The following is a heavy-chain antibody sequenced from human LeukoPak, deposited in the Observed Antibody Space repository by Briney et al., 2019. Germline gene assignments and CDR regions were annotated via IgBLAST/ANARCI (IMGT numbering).Heavy chain of an antibody. CDR3: AREVGARARDFDY. J-gene: IGHJ4*02. V-gene: IGHV1-46*01. CDR1: GYTFTGYY. CDR2: INPSGGST. D-gene: IGHD1-26*01. Sequence: ASVKVSCKASGYTFTGYYMHWVRQAPGQGLEWMGIINPSGGSTSYAQKFQGRVTMTRDMSTSTVYMELSSLRSEDTAVYYCAREVGARARDFDYWGQGTLVTVSS.